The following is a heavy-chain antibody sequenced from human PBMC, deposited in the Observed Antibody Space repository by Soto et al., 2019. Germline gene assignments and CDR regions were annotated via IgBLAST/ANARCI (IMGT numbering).Heavy chain of an antibody. CDR2: IIPIFGTA. CDR1: GGTFSSYA. V-gene: IGHV1-69*01. D-gene: IGHD3-10*01. Sequence: QVQLVQSGAEVKKPGSSVKVSCKASGGTFSSYAISWVRQAPGQGLEWMGGIIPIFGTANYAQKFQGRVMITADESTSTAYMELSSLRSEDTAVYYCARGRITMVRGVPGGWFDPWGQGTLVTVSS. CDR3: ARGRITMVRGVPGGWFDP. J-gene: IGHJ5*02.